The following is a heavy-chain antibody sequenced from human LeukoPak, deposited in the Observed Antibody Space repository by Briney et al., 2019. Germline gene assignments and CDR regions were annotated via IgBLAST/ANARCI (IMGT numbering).Heavy chain of an antibody. Sequence: SETLSLTCTVSGGSISSYYWSWIRQPPGTGLELIGYIYYSGSTNYNPSLKSRVTISVDTSKNQFSLKLSSMTAADTAVYYCARGNYDSSEWSFDYWGQGTLVTVSS. V-gene: IGHV4-59*01. CDR1: GGSISSYY. J-gene: IGHJ4*02. CDR3: ARGNYDSSEWSFDY. D-gene: IGHD3-22*01. CDR2: IYYSGST.